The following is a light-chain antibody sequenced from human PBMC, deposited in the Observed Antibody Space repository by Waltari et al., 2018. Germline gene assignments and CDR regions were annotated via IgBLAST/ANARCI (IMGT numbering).Light chain of an antibody. J-gene: IGLJ3*02. CDR2: DGS. V-gene: IGLV2-14*02. CDR3: SSYTTTSSWV. Sequence: KREPDRARKLIVFDGSTRPAGFSNRVSGSKSGNTASLTISGRQAEDEADYYGSSYTTTSSWVFGGGTKLTVL.